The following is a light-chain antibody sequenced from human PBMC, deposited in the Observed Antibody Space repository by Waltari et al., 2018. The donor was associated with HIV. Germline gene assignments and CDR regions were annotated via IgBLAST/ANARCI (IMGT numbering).Light chain of an antibody. J-gene: IGKJ3*01. CDR1: KSVLHNSTNTNC. CDR3: QQYYSYPRT. Sequence: DIVLTQSPDSLAVSLCERATLHCMPSKSVLHNSTNTNCITWYQQQPGQPLKLLTYWESTREVGVPDRFSGSGSRTDFTLTISSLHPEDVAVYYCQQYYSYPRTFGPGTKVDV. CDR2: WES. V-gene: IGKV4-1*01.